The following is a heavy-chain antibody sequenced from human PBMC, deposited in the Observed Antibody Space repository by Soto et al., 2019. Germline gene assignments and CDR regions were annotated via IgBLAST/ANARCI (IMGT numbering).Heavy chain of an antibody. V-gene: IGHV3-30-3*01. CDR3: ARERQQQLVLCCYYYGMDV. CDR1: GFTFSSYA. CDR2: ISYDGSNK. J-gene: IGHJ6*02. Sequence: QVQLVESGGGVVQPGRSLRLSCAASGFTFSSYAMHWVRKAPGKGLEWVAVISYDGSNKYYADSVKGRFTISRDNSKNTLYLQMNSLRAEDTAVYYCARERQQQLVLCCYYYGMDVWGQGTTVTVSS. D-gene: IGHD6-13*01.